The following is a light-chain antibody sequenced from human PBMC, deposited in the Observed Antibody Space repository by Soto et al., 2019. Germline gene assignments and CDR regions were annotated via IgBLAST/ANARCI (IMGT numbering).Light chain of an antibody. Sequence: EIAFTQSPGTLSLSPGERATLSCRASQSVSSNYLAWYQQKPGQAPRLLIYGASTRATGIPARFSGSGSGTEFTLTISSLQSEDFAVYYCQQYNNWPLTFGGGTKVDIK. CDR2: GAS. V-gene: IGKV3-15*01. CDR1: QSVSSN. J-gene: IGKJ4*01. CDR3: QQYNNWPLT.